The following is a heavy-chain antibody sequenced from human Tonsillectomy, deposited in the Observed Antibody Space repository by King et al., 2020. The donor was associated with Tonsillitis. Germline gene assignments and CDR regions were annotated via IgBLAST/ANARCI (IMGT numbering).Heavy chain of an antibody. CDR3: ARESGGYFDY. CDR1: GGFFSDHF. CDR2: SDHRGST. D-gene: IGHD3-10*01. V-gene: IGHV4-34*01. Sequence: VQLQQWGAGLLKPSETLSLTCAFYGGFFSDHFWSWIRHPPGKRLEWIGESDHRGSTNYNPSLKRRVTISLDTSKNHFSLKLNSVTAADTAVYYCARESGGYFDYWGQGTLVTVSS. J-gene: IGHJ4*02.